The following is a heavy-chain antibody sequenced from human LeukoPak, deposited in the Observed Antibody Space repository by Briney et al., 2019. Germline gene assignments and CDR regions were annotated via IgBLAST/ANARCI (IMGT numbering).Heavy chain of an antibody. CDR1: GFTFDDYV. CDR3: AKQGGDYYDSSGQDYFDY. J-gene: IGHJ4*02. V-gene: IGHV3-23*01. Sequence: QSGGSLRLSCAASGFTFDDYVMSWVRQAPGKGLEWVSAISGSGGSTYYADSVKGRFTISRDNSKNTLYLQMNSLRAEDTAVYYCAKQGGDYYDSSGQDYFDYLGQGTLVTVSS. CDR2: ISGSGGST. D-gene: IGHD3-22*01.